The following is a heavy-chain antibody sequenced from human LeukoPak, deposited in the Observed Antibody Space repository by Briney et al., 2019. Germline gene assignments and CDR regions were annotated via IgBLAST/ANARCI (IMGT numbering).Heavy chain of an antibody. D-gene: IGHD4-17*01. J-gene: IGHJ4*02. CDR1: GFTFSSYA. V-gene: IGHV3-30-3*01. Sequence: GGSLRLSCAASGFTFSSYAIHWVRQAPGKGLEWVAVISYDGSNKYYADSVKGRFTISRDNAKNTLYMQMNSLRAEDTAVYYCARDGGTVTGYFDYWGQGTLVTVSS. CDR3: ARDGGTVTGYFDY. CDR2: ISYDGSNK.